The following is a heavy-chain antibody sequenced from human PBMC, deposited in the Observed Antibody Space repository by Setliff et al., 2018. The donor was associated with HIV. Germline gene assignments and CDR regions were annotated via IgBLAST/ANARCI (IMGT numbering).Heavy chain of an antibody. Sequence: AETLSLTCTVSDSGTYYWSWIRQPAGKGLEWIGRVSSRGDTNYNPSLKSRVTMSVDTSKNQFSLKLTSVTASDTAVYYCARAAAGNTGPFDLWGQGSQVTVSS. CDR3: ARAAAGNTGPFDL. V-gene: IGHV4-4*07. J-gene: IGHJ4*02. D-gene: IGHD4-17*01. CDR2: VSSRGDT. CDR1: DSGTYY.